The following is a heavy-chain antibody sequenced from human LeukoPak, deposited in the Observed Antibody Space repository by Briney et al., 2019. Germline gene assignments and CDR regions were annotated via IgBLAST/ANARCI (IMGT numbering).Heavy chain of an antibody. CDR1: GYTFTSYD. D-gene: IGHD3-10*01. J-gene: IGHJ3*02. CDR2: MNPNSGNT. V-gene: IGHV1-8*01. Sequence: ASVKVSCKASGYTFTSYDINWVRQATGQGLEWMGWMNPNSGNTGYAQKFQGRVTMTRNTSISTAYMELSSLRSEDTAVYYRARDHHYGSRSYNSFDIWGQGTMVTVSS. CDR3: ARDHHYGSRSYNSFDI.